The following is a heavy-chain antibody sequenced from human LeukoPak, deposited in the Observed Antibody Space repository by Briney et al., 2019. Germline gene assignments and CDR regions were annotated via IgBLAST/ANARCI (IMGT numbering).Heavy chain of an antibody. Sequence: ASVTVSCKASGYTFTSCYMHWVRQPPGQGLEWVGIINPTGGSTTYAQRFQGRVPMTRDTYTSTVYMELRSLRSEDEAVYYSARDRVITAAGSFDYWGQGTLVTVSS. V-gene: IGHV1-46*01. CDR3: ARDRVITAAGSFDY. CDR1: GYTFTSCY. CDR2: INPTGGST. J-gene: IGHJ4*02. D-gene: IGHD6-13*01.